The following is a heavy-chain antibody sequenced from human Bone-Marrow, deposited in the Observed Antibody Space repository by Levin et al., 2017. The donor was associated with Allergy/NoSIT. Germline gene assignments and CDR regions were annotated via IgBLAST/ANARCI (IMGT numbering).Heavy chain of an antibody. Sequence: TASETLSLTCTVSGGSISSDGYYWSWIRQPPGKGLDWIGYIYYSGNTYYNPSLKSRVTISIDTSKHQFSLKLSSVTAADTAVYYCARYSSSATTGWFDPWGQGTLVTVSS. CDR3: ARYSSSATTGWFDP. CDR2: IYYSGNT. D-gene: IGHD2-2*01. CDR1: GGSISSDGYY. J-gene: IGHJ5*02. V-gene: IGHV4-30-4*01.